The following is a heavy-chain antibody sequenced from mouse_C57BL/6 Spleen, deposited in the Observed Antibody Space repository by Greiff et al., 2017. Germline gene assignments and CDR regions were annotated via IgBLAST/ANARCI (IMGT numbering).Heavy chain of an antibody. CDR1: GYAFTNYL. CDR2: INPGSGGT. CDR3: AGYDGYPAAY. D-gene: IGHD2-3*01. V-gene: IGHV1-54*01. Sequence: QVQLQQSGAELVRPGTSVKVSCKASGYAFTNYLIEWVKQRPGQGLEWIGVINPGSGGTNYNEKFKGKATLTADKSSSTAYMQLSSLTYEDSAVYFCAGYDGYPAAYWGQGTLVTVSA. J-gene: IGHJ3*01.